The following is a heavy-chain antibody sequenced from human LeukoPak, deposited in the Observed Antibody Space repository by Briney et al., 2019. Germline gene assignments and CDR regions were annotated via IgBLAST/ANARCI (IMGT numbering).Heavy chain of an antibody. CDR3: AREGYYGSGSPPSLYFDY. CDR2: ISYDLNVK. Sequence: GGSLRLSCAASGFTFSSYGMHWVRQAPGKGLEWVAVISYDLNVKLYADSVKGRFTISRDNSRSTLYLQMNSLRPEDTAIYYCAREGYYGSGSPPSLYFDYWGQGTLVTVSS. CDR1: GFTFSSYG. V-gene: IGHV3-30*03. D-gene: IGHD3-10*01. J-gene: IGHJ4*02.